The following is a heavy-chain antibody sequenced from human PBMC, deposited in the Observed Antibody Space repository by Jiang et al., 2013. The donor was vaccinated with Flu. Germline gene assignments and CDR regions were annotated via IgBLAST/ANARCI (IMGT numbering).Heavy chain of an antibody. D-gene: IGHD6-13*01. J-gene: IGHJ4*02. V-gene: IGHV4-39*01. CDR3: ARRREQQLPGYYFDY. Sequence: ETLSLTCTVSGGSISSSSYYWGWIRQPPGKGLEWIGSIYYSGSTYYNPSLKSRVTISVDTSKNQFSLKLSSVTAADTAVYYCARRREQQLPGYYFDYWGQGTLVTVSS. CDR2: IYYSGST. CDR1: GGSISSSSYY.